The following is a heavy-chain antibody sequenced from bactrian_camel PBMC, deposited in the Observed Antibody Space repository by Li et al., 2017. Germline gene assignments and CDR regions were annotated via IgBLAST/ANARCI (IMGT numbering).Heavy chain of an antibody. V-gene: IGHV3S40*01. D-gene: IGHD5*01. CDR1: GFTFRTYT. CDR2: ISGGGSAT. Sequence: VQLVESGGGLVQPGGSRKLSCAASGFTFRTYTMTWVRQVPGKGLEWVSAISGGGSATYYVDSVRGRFTISRDNAKNTVYLQLNSVLPMDTAMYYCAAAKATNWALPLQTSGYKYWGQGTQVTVS. J-gene: IGHJ4*01. CDR3: AAAKATNWALPLQTSGYKY.